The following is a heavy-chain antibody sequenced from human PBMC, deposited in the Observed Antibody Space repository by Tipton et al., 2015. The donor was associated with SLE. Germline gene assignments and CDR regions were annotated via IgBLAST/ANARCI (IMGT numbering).Heavy chain of an antibody. Sequence: SLRLSCTTSGFAFSNHAMNWVRQAPGRGLEWISFITISSSTIFYADSVKGRFVISRDDAANSLYLQMNSLRAEDTGIYYCARGSALRVWGQGTLVTVSS. D-gene: IGHD3-3*01. CDR3: ARGSALRV. V-gene: IGHV3-48*03. CDR1: GFAFSNHA. J-gene: IGHJ4*02. CDR2: ITISSSTI.